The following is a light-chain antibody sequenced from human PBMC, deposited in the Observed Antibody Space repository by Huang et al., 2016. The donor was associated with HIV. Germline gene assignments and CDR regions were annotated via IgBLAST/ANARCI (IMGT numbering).Light chain of an antibody. V-gene: IGKV3-11*02. Sequence: DIVLTQSPATLSLSPGERATVSCRASQSVSTFLAWYQHKPCQAPRLLIFDASNRASGVPARFSGTGSGRDFTLTISSLEPSDVAVYYCQQHSYWPITFGRGTRLEI. CDR3: QQHSYWPIT. CDR2: DAS. CDR1: QSVSTF. J-gene: IGKJ5*01.